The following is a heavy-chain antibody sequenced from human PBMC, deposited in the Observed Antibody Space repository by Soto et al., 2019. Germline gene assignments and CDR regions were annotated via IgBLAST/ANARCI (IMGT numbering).Heavy chain of an antibody. Sequence: DVQLLESGGDLVQPGGSLRLSCAASGVTFSSYAMSWVRQAPGKGLEWVSSVSAGGDMTYYSDSVKGRVTISRDNSNNALFLKMNSLRAEDTALDYCARGDRGGSGSPASYYYSGLDVWGQGTTVTVSS. CDR2: VSAGGDMT. D-gene: IGHD3-10*01. CDR1: GVTFSSYA. J-gene: IGHJ6*02. CDR3: ARGDRGGSGSPASYYYSGLDV. V-gene: IGHV3-23*01.